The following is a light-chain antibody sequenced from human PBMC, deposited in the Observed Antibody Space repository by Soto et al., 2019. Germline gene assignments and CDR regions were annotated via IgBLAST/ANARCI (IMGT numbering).Light chain of an antibody. CDR3: QQYNSYWT. V-gene: IGKV1-5*03. CDR1: QSISSW. Sequence: DIQMTQSPSTLSASVGDRVTITCRASQSISSWLAWYQQKPGKAPKLLIYKASSLESGVPSRFSGSASGTEFTLNISSLQPDDFATYYCQQYNSYWTFGQGTKVEIK. CDR2: KAS. J-gene: IGKJ1*01.